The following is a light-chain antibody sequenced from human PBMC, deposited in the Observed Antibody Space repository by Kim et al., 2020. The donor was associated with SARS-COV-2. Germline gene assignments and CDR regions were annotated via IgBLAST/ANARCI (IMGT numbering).Light chain of an antibody. CDR2: KAS. CDR1: QSISNW. CDR3: QQYNSFRT. V-gene: IGKV1-5*03. Sequence: IQMTQSPSTLSASVGDRVTITCRASQSISNWLAWYQQKPGKAPKLLIYKASTLKSGVPSRFSGSGSGTEFTLTITSLQPDDFATYYCQQYNSFRTFGQETKVDIK. J-gene: IGKJ1*01.